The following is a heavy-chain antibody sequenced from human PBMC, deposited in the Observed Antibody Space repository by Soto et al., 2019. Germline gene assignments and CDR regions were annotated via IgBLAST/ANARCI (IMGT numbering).Heavy chain of an antibody. D-gene: IGHD2-2*01. CDR1: AGSISGFY. CDR2: IYSSGNT. Sequence: SETLSLTCTVAAGSISGFYWTWIRQPPGKGLEWIGHIYSSGNTNYNPSLRSRVTISVDTSKNQFSLKLSSVTAADTAVYYCARLACGTTRCFSYFDYWGQGALVTVSS. V-gene: IGHV4-59*08. CDR3: ARLACGTTRCFSYFDY. J-gene: IGHJ4*02.